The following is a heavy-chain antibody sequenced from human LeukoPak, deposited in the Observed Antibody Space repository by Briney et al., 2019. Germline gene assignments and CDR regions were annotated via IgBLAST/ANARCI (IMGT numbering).Heavy chain of an antibody. CDR2: ISSGGSTI. D-gene: IGHD6-13*01. CDR1: GFTFSDYY. V-gene: IGHV3-11*01. CDR3: ARTAAAGRCFDY. Sequence: GGSLRLSCAVSGFTFSDYYMSWIRQAPGKGLEWVSYISSGGSTISHADSVKGRFTISRDNAENSLYLQMNSLRAEDTAVYYCARTAAAGRCFDYWGQGTLVTVSS. J-gene: IGHJ4*02.